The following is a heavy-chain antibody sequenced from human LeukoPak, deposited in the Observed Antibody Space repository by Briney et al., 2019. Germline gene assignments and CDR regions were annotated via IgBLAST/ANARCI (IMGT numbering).Heavy chain of an antibody. D-gene: IGHD2-15*01. J-gene: IGHJ6*02. Sequence: GGSLTLSCAASGFTFRSYGMHWVRQAPGKGLEWVAVIWYDGSNKYYADSVKGRFTISRDNSKNTLYLQMNSLRAEDTAVYYCARDGCCSGGSCDDYYYTGMYVWGHGATCTVSS. V-gene: IGHV3-33*01. CDR1: GFTFRSYG. CDR2: IWYDGSNK. CDR3: ARDGCCSGGSCDDYYYTGMYV.